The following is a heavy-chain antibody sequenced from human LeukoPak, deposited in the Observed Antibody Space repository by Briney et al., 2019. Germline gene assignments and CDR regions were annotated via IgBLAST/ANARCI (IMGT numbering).Heavy chain of an antibody. CDR1: GFTFSTYA. D-gene: IGHD4-11*01. J-gene: IGHJ4*02. CDR3: AKPQYDNSWYYFDY. Sequence: GGSLRLSCAASGFTFSTYAMSWVRQAPGKGLEWVSTISGNGVSTYYANSVKGRFTISRDNSKNTLWLQMNSLRAEDTALYYCAKPQYDNSWYYFDYWGQGTLVTVSS. V-gene: IGHV3-23*01. CDR2: ISGNGVST.